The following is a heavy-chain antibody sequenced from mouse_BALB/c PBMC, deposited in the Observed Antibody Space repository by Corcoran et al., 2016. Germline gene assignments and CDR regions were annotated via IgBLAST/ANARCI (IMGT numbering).Heavy chain of an antibody. CDR3: ARERYYVDYYAMDY. D-gene: IGHD1-1*01. J-gene: IGHJ4*01. V-gene: IGHV3-6*02. CDR2: ISYDGSN. CDR1: GYSITSGYY. Sequence: DVQLQESGPGLVKPSQSLSLTCSVTGYSITSGYYWNWIRQFPGNKLEWMGYISYDGSNNYNPSLKNRISITRDTSKNQFFLKLNSVTNEDTATYYCARERYYVDYYAMDYWGQGTSVTVSS.